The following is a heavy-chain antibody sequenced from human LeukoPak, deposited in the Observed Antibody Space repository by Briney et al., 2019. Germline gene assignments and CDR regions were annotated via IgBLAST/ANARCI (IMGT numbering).Heavy chain of an antibody. CDR1: GGSFSGYC. CDR2: INHSGST. CDR3: ASRIAARPFDY. V-gene: IGHV4-34*01. D-gene: IGHD6-6*01. J-gene: IGHJ4*02. Sequence: PSETLSLTCAVYGGSFSGYCWSWIRQPPGKGLEWIGEINHSGSTNYNPSLKSRVTISVDTSKNQFSLKLSSVTAADTAVYYCASRIAARPFDYWGQGTLVTVSS.